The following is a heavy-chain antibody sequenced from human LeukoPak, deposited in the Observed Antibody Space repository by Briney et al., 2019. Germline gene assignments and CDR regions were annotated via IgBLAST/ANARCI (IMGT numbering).Heavy chain of an antibody. CDR2: VYKGDST. J-gene: IGHJ3*02. CDR3: ARLDSNVGGHDAFDI. V-gene: IGHV3-53*01. D-gene: IGHD1-1*01. Sequence: GSLRLSCAASGFAFSYAWMSWVRQAPRKGLEWIAVVYKGDSTYYADSVKDRFTISRDSSRTTVFLQLNSVKFEDTAVYYCARLDSNVGGHDAFDIWGQGTMITVSS. CDR1: GFAFSYAW.